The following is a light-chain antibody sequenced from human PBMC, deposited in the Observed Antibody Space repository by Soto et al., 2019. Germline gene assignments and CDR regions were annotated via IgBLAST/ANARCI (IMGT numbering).Light chain of an antibody. CDR1: QSISSY. CDR2: AAS. V-gene: IGKV1-39*01. J-gene: IGKJ2*01. Sequence: DIQMTQSPSSRSASVGDRVTITGRASQSISSYLNWYQQKPGKDPKLLIYAASSLQSGVPSRFSGSGSGTDVTLTISSLQPEDFATYYCQQSYSTPYTCGQGTKLEIK. CDR3: QQSYSTPYT.